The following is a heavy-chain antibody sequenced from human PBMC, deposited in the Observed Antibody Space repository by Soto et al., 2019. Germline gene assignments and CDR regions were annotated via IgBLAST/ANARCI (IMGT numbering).Heavy chain of an antibody. CDR3: ARESSSWTGGGYYYYYGMDV. Sequence: KPSETLSLTCAISGAPITWGDYSWNWIRQPPGKGLEWIGYIFHGGSTYYNPSLRSRVTISVDRSRTQFSLKMSSVTAADTAVYYCARESSSWTGGGYYYYYGMDVWGQGTTVTVSS. CDR2: IFHGGST. CDR1: GAPITWGDYS. V-gene: IGHV4-30-2*01. D-gene: IGHD6-13*01. J-gene: IGHJ6*02.